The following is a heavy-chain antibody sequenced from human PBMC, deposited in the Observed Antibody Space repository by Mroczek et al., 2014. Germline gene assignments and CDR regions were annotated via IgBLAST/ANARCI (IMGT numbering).Heavy chain of an antibody. J-gene: IGHJ4*02. V-gene: IGHV2-5*01. CDR1: GFSLSTSGVG. CDR3: AHIKSYGDLYYFDY. Sequence: ESGPTLVKPTQTLTLTCTFSGFSLSTSGVGVGWIRQPPGKALEWLALIYWNDDKRYSPSLKSRLTITKDTSKNXVVLTMTNMDPVDTATYYCAHIKSYGDLYYFDYWGQGTLVTVSS. CDR2: IYWNDDK. D-gene: IGHD4-17*01.